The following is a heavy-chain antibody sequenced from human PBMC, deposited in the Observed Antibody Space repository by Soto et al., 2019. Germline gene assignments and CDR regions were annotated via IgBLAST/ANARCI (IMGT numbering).Heavy chain of an antibody. CDR2: IFYSGST. CDR1: GGSISSGNYY. J-gene: IGHJ4*02. V-gene: IGHV4-31*03. CDR3: ARGGSGDIVVVAAIDY. D-gene: IGHD2-15*01. Sequence: QVQLQESGPGLVKPSQTLSLTCTVSGGSISSGNYYWSWIRQHPGNGLEWIGYIFYSGSTYYNPSLKSRVTISVDTSKNQFSLKLSSVTAADTAVYYCARGGSGDIVVVAAIDYWGQGTLVTVSS.